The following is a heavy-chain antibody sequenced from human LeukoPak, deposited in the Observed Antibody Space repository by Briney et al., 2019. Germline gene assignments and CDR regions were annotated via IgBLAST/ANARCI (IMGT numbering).Heavy chain of an antibody. V-gene: IGHV5-51*01. D-gene: IGHD3-22*01. CDR3: ARSNYYDSYTNY. J-gene: IGHJ4*02. CDR2: IYPGDSDT. Sequence: NRGESLKISCKGSGYSLTTYWIAWVRQMPGKGLEWMGIIYPGDSDTRYSPSFQGQVTISADKSISTAYLQWSSLKASDTAMYYCARSNYYDSYTNYWGQGTLVTVSS. CDR1: GYSLTTYW.